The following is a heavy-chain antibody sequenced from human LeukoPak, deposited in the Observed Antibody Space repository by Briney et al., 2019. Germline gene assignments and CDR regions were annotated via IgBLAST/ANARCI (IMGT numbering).Heavy chain of an antibody. CDR2: ISANSGKT. CDR1: GYTFSSHG. V-gene: IGHV1-18*01. J-gene: IGHJ5*02. Sequence: GASVKVSCKTSGYTFSSHGITWVRQAPGQGLEWMGWISANSGKTYYAQKFQGRVTMTTDTSTSTAYMGLRSLRSDDTAVYYCARPNNYYDDNGYYNYFDPWGQGTLVTVSS. D-gene: IGHD3-22*01. CDR3: ARPNNYYDDNGYYNYFDP.